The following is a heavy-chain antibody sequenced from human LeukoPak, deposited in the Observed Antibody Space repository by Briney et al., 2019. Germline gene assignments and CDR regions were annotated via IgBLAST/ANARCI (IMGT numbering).Heavy chain of an antibody. V-gene: IGHV4-39*07. CDR3: ARDSLYYYGSGTRSDAFDI. CDR1: GGSISSSSYY. J-gene: IGHJ3*02. CDR2: IYYSGST. Sequence: SETLSLTCTVSGGSISSSSYYWGWIRQPPGKGLEWIGSIYYSGSTYYNPSLKTRVTISVDTSKNQFSLKLSSVTAADTAVYYCARDSLYYYGSGTRSDAFDIWGQGTMVTVSS. D-gene: IGHD3-10*01.